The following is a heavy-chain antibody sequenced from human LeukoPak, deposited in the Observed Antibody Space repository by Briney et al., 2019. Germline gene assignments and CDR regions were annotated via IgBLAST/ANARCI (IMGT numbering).Heavy chain of an antibody. CDR3: AKDLEPTAAGQIDY. CDR2: ISGSGGST. CDR1: GFTLSSYA. D-gene: IGHD6-13*01. V-gene: IGHV3-23*01. J-gene: IGHJ4*02. Sequence: GGSLRLSCAASGFTLSSYAMSWVRQAPGKGLEWVSAISGSGGSTYYADSVKGRFTISRDNSKNTLYLQMNSLRAEDTAVYYCAKDLEPTAAGQIDYWGQGTLVTVSS.